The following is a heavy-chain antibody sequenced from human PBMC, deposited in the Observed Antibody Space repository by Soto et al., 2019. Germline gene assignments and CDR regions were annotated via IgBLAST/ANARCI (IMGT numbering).Heavy chain of an antibody. Sequence: SETLSLTCTVSGGSVSSGGYYWSWIRQPPGKGLEWIGYIYYSGSTNYNPSLKSRVTISVDTSKNQFSLKLSSVTAADTAVYYCARIIAARFDYWGQGTLVTVSS. CDR3: ARIIAARFDY. V-gene: IGHV4-61*08. CDR2: IYYSGST. D-gene: IGHD6-6*01. J-gene: IGHJ4*02. CDR1: GGSVSSGGYY.